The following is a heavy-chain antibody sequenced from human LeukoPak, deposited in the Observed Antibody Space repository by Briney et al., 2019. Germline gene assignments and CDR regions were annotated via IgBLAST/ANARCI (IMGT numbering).Heavy chain of an antibody. D-gene: IGHD3-10*01. CDR3: ARGGVKVRVLYFDY. J-gene: IGHJ4*02. CDR1: GFTFSSYA. Sequence: GRSLRLSCAASGFTFSSYAMHWVRQAPGKGLEWVAVISYGGSNKYYADSVKGRFTISRDNSKNTLYLQMNSLRAEDTAVYYCARGGVKVRVLYFDYWGQGTLVTVSS. V-gene: IGHV3-30-3*01. CDR2: ISYGGSNK.